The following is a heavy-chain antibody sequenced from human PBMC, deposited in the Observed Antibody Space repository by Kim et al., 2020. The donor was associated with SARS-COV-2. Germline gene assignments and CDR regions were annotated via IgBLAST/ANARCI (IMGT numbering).Heavy chain of an antibody. V-gene: IGHV4-59*01. CDR3: TKDSRRGWFDP. D-gene: IGHD3-10*01. Sequence: SETLSLTCNVSGGSLTTYYWSWIRQPPGKGLEWIGHISQSGSTKYNSSLKSRVTIFIDRSKNQFSLRLSSVTAADTAMYYCTKDSRRGWFDPLGQGTLAT. J-gene: IGHJ5*02. CDR2: ISQSGST. CDR1: GGSLTTYY.